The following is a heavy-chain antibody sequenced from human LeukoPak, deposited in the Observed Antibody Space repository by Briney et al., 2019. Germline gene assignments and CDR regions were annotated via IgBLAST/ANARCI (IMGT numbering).Heavy chain of an antibody. D-gene: IGHD3-10*01. V-gene: IGHV1-2*02. CDR2: INPNSGGT. CDR3: ARGYNFDYYGSGHAGYYYGMDV. CDR1: GYTFTGYY. J-gene: IGHJ6*02. Sequence: ASVKVSCKASGYTFTGYYMHWVRQAPGQGLEWMGWINPNSGGTNYAQKFQGRVTMTRDTSTSTAYMELSRLRSDDTAVYYCARGYNFDYYGSGHAGYYYGMDVWGQGTTVTVSS.